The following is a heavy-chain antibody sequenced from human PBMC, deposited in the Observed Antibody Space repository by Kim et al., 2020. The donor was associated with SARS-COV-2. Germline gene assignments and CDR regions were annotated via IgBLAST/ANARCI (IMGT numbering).Heavy chain of an antibody. CDR3: AKVPLSRTGFY. CDR2: ISFDGNKK. D-gene: IGHD2-2*01. Sequence: GGSLRLSCAAYGFTFSNFGMHWVRQAPGKGLEWLAVISFDGNKKTYADSVKGRFTISRDNSRNTLYLQINSLRVEDTAVYYCAKVPLSRTGFYWGRGTLVAVSS. J-gene: IGHJ4*02. CDR1: GFTFSNFG. V-gene: IGHV3-30*18.